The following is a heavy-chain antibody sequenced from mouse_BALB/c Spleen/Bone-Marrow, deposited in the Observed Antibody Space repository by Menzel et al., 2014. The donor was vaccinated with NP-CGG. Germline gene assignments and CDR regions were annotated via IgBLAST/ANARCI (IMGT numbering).Heavy chain of an antibody. Sequence: VQLQESGAELVRPGSSVKISCKASGYAFSTYWMNWVKQRPGQGIEWIGQIYPGDGDTNYNGKFKGKATLTADKSSSTAYMQLSSLTSEDSAIYFCARGLRAYWGQGTLVTVSA. CDR3: ARGLRAY. J-gene: IGHJ3*01. V-gene: IGHV1-80*01. CDR1: GYAFSTYW. CDR2: IYPGDGDT.